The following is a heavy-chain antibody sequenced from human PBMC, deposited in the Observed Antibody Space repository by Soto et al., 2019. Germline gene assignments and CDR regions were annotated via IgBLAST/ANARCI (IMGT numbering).Heavy chain of an antibody. D-gene: IGHD2-2*01. Sequence: GGSLRLSCAASGFTFSDYYMSWIRQAPGKGLEWVSYISSSGSTIYYADSVKGRFTISRDNAKNSLYLQMNSLRAEDTAVYYCARATGYCSSTSCYFEFDAHLKFDYWGQGTLVTVSS. CDR2: ISSSGSTI. V-gene: IGHV3-11*01. CDR3: ARATGYCSSTSCYFEFDAHLKFDY. J-gene: IGHJ4*02. CDR1: GFTFSDYY.